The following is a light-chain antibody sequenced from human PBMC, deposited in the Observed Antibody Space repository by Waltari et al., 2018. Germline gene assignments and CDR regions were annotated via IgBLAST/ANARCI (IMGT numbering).Light chain of an antibody. J-gene: IGLJ2*01. CDR3: QVWDSNTSPV. Sequence: SYELTQPPSVSVSPGQTASITCSADNLANKYNYWYQQKPGQSPVPVIYQDTKRPSGIPERFSGSNSGNTATLTISGTQSVDEADYYCQVWDSNTSPVFGGGTKLTVL. CDR1: NLANKY. CDR2: QDT. V-gene: IGLV3-1*01.